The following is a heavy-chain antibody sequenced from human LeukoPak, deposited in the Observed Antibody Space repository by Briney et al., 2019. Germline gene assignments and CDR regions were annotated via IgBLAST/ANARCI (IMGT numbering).Heavy chain of an antibody. D-gene: IGHD2-15*01. J-gene: IGHJ4*02. CDR1: GFTFSSYA. CDR3: AREDAGYCSGGSCYPTH. CDR2: ISYDGSNK. V-gene: IGHV3-30-3*01. Sequence: GGSLRLSCAASGFTFSSYAMHWVRQAPGKGLEWVAVISYDGSNKYYADSVKGRFTISRDNSKNTLYLQMNSLRAEDTAVYYCAREDAGYCSGGSCYPTHWGQGTLVTVSS.